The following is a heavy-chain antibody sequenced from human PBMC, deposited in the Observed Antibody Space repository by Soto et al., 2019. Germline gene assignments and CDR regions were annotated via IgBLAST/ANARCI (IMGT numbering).Heavy chain of an antibody. D-gene: IGHD2-2*01. J-gene: IGHJ6*02. CDR2: INPNTGGT. CDR3: ARGGSLGYCIGTSCYGFGYYGMDV. V-gene: IGHV1-2*04. CDR1: GYIFTNYG. Sequence: ASVKVSCKASGYIFTNYGIPWVRQAPGQGLEWMGWINPNTGGTNYAKKFQGWVTMTRDTSISTAYMELSRLRSDDTAVYYCARGGSLGYCIGTSCYGFGYYGMDVWGQGTTVTVSS.